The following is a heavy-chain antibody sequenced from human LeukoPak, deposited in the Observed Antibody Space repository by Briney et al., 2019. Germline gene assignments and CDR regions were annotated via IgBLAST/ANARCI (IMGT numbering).Heavy chain of an antibody. D-gene: IGHD4-17*01. CDR1: AFTVSSNY. Sequence: GGSLRLSCAASAFTVSSNYMSWVRQAPGKGLEWVSVIYSGGSRYYTDSVKGRLTISRDNSKNTMYLQMNSLRGEDTAVYYCARHLYGDPNYYYYGMDVWGQGTTVTVSS. CDR2: IYSGGSR. CDR3: ARHLYGDPNYYYYGMDV. J-gene: IGHJ6*02. V-gene: IGHV3-66*04.